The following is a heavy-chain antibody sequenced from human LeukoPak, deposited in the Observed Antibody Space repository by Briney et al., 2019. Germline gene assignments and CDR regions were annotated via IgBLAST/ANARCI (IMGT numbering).Heavy chain of an antibody. CDR3: ARVSDIVVVPAAITKNWFDP. Sequence: ASVKVSCKASGYTFTSYGISWVRQAPGQGLEWMGWISAYNGNTNYAQKLQGRVTMTTDTSTSTAYMELRSLRPDDTAVYYCARVSDIVVVPAAITKNWFDPWGQGTLVTVSS. CDR1: GYTFTSYG. J-gene: IGHJ5*02. V-gene: IGHV1-18*01. D-gene: IGHD2-2*01. CDR2: ISAYNGNT.